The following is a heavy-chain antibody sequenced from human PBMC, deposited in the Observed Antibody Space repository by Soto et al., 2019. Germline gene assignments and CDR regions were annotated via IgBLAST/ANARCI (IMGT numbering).Heavy chain of an antibody. V-gene: IGHV5-51*01. CDR2: IYPGDSDT. CDR1: GYSFTSYW. J-gene: IGHJ6*02. D-gene: IGHD6-6*01. CDR3: ARLSSSSGYYYYYGMDV. Sequence: GESLKISCKGSGYSFTSYWIGWVRQMPGKGLEWMGIIYPGDSDTRYSPSFQGQVTISADKSISTAYLQWSSLKASDTAMYYYARLSSSSGYYYYYGMDVWGQGTTVTVSS.